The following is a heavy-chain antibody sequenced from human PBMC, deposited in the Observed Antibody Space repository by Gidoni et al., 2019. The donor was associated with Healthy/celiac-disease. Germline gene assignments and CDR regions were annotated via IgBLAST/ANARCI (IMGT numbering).Heavy chain of an antibody. V-gene: IGHV4-34*01. CDR3: ARLPYYDFWSGYYTGRKPNWFDP. CDR1: GGSFSGYY. CDR2: INHSGST. Sequence: QVQLQQWGAGLLKPSETLSLTCAVYGGSFSGYYWSWIRQPPGKGLEWIGEINHSGSTNYNPSLKSRVTISVDTSKNQFSLKLSSVTAADTAVYYCARLPYYDFWSGYYTGRKPNWFDPWGQGTLVTVSS. D-gene: IGHD3-3*01. J-gene: IGHJ5*02.